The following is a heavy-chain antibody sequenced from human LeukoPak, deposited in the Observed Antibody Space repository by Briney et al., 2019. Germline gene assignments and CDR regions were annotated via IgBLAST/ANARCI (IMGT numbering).Heavy chain of an antibody. CDR1: GGSISSYY. V-gene: IGHV4-59*01. Sequence: SETLSLTCTVSGGSISSYYWSWIRQPPGKGLEWIGYIYYSGSTNYNPSLKSRVTISVDTSKNQFSLKLSSVTAADTAVYYCARRAIGYCSSTSCPDDAFDIWGQGTMVTVSS. D-gene: IGHD2-2*01. J-gene: IGHJ3*02. CDR3: ARRAIGYCSSTSCPDDAFDI. CDR2: IYYSGST.